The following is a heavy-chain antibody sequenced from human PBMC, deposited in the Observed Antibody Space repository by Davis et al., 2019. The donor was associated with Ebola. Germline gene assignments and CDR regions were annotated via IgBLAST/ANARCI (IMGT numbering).Heavy chain of an antibody. V-gene: IGHV3-21*01. D-gene: IGHD3-9*01. Sequence: GGSLRLSCSASGFTLSSYTMNWVRQAPGNGLEWVSSLSSSSTYIYYADSVKDRFTISRDNAKNSLYLQMNSLRAEDTAVYFCARVDILTGYNSHYYYGMDVWGRGTTVTVSS. J-gene: IGHJ6*04. CDR2: LSSSSTYI. CDR3: ARVDILTGYNSHYYYGMDV. CDR1: GFTLSSYT.